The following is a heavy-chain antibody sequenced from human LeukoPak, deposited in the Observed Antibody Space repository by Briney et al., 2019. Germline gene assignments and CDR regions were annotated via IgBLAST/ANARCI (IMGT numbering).Heavy chain of an antibody. CDR3: AKRPSDYGDYVSYFDY. CDR2: ISDDGRRK. Sequence: GGSLRLSCAASGFSFISYGMHWVRQAPGKGLEWVGVISDDGRRKDYADSVKGRFTISRDNPKDTLYLQMNSLRAEDTAVYYCAKRPSDYGDYVSYFDYWGQGTLVTVS. V-gene: IGHV3-30*18. CDR1: GFSFISYG. J-gene: IGHJ4*02. D-gene: IGHD4-17*01.